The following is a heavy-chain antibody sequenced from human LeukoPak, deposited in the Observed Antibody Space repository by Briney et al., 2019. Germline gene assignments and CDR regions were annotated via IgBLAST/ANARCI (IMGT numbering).Heavy chain of an antibody. V-gene: IGHV1-8*01. CDR1: GYTFTSYD. D-gene: IGHD3-10*01. J-gene: IGHJ5*02. Sequence: ASVTVSCKASGYTFTSYDINWVRQATGQGLEWMGWMNPNSGNTGYAQKFQGRVTMTRNTSISTAYMELSSLRSEDTAVYYCARGQFNAWFGEKGPQKANWFDPWGQGTLVTVSS. CDR3: ARGQFNAWFGEKGPQKANWFDP. CDR2: MNPNSGNT.